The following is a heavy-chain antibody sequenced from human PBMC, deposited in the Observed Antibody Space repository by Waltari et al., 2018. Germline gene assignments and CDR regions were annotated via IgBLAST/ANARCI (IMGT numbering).Heavy chain of an antibody. V-gene: IGHV4-39*07. CDR1: GGSISSSSYY. J-gene: IGHJ4*02. Sequence: QLQLQESGPGLVTPSETLSLTCTVSGGSISSSSYYWGWIRQPPGKGLEWIGSIYYSGSTYYNPSLKSRVTISVDTSKNQFSLKLSSVTAADTAVYYCARHVGDGGNSNFDYWGQGTLVTVSS. CDR3: ARHVGDGGNSNFDY. CDR2: IYYSGST. D-gene: IGHD2-21*02.